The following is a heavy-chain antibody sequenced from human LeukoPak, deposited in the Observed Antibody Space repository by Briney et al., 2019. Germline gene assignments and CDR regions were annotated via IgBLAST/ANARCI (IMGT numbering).Heavy chain of an antibody. CDR3: ARAIASYYYMDV. V-gene: IGHV4-59*11. J-gene: IGHJ6*03. CDR1: GGSISSHY. Sequence: SETLSLTCTVSGGSISSHYWSWIRQPPGKGLEWIGYIYYSGSTNYNPSLKSRVTISVDTSKNQFSLKLSSVTAADTAVYYCARAIASYYYMDVWGKGTTVTVSS. CDR2: IYYSGST.